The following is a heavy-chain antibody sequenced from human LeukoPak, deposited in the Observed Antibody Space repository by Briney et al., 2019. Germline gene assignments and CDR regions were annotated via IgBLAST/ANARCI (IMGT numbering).Heavy chain of an antibody. CDR1: GYSFPTYG. Sequence: ASVKVSCKTSGYSFPTYGISWVRQAPGQGLEWMGWISNDNGITNYAPQFQGRVTLDTETYTSAAYMELRNLRSDDTAVYYCARGGFDYYGTGRAFDVWGQGTLVTVSS. CDR2: ISNDNGIT. V-gene: IGHV1-18*01. J-gene: IGHJ4*02. D-gene: IGHD3-10*01. CDR3: ARGGFDYYGTGRAFDV.